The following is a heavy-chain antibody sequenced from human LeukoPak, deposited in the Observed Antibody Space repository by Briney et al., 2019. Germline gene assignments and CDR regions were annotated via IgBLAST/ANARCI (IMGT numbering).Heavy chain of an antibody. CDR1: GGSFSGYY. V-gene: IGHV4-34*01. CDR2: INHSGST. J-gene: IGHJ6*02. Sequence: SETLSLTCAVYGGSFSGYYWSWIRQPPGKGLEWIGEINHSGSTNYNPSLKSRVTTSVDTSKNQFSLKLSSVTAADTAVYYCAGDRVQLGPPGSRNRYYYYYGMDVWGQGTTVTVSS. CDR3: AGDRVQLGPPGSRNRYYYYYGMDV. D-gene: IGHD2/OR15-2a*01.